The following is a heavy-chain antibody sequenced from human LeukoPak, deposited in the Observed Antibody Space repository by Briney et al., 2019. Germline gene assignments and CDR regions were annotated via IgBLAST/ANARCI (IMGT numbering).Heavy chain of an antibody. D-gene: IGHD3-9*01. J-gene: IGHJ4*02. Sequence: SETLSLTCTVSGGSVSSDTYDWNWIRQPPWKELEWIWYVSYIGSTNYNPSLRSRVTISRDTSKNQFSLNLSSVTAADTAVYYCGREHDWGDFDYWGQGALVTVSS. CDR1: GGSVSSDTYD. CDR3: GREHDWGDFDY. V-gene: IGHV4-61*01. CDR2: VSYIGST.